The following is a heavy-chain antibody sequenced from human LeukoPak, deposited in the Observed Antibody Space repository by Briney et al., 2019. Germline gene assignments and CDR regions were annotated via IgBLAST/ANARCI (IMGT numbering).Heavy chain of an antibody. J-gene: IGHJ4*02. V-gene: IGHV1-2*02. CDR2: INPNSGDT. CDR3: ARGWYYDSTGGYYFDY. D-gene: IGHD3-22*01. Sequence: ASVTVSCKASGYIFTAYYMYWVRQAPGQGLEWMGWINPNSGDTKYAQKFQGRVTMTRDTSINTAYMEMSSLRSDDTAVYYCARGWYYDSTGGYYFDYWGQGTLVTVSS. CDR1: GYIFTAYY.